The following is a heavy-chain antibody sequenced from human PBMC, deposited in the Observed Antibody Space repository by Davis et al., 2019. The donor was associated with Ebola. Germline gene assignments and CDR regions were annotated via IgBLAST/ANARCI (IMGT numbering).Heavy chain of an antibody. CDR2: IQSGGGT. CDR3: GRGNGQNYGTFIDY. V-gene: IGHV3-66*02. J-gene: IGHJ4*02. CDR1: GFTVRTYF. D-gene: IGHD1-7*01. Sequence: GESLKISCAATGFTVRTYFMNWVRQAPGKGLEWVSVIQSGGGTYYADSVKGRFTISRDNSENTLYLQMNSLRAEDTAIYYCGRGNGQNYGTFIDYWGQGTLVTVSS.